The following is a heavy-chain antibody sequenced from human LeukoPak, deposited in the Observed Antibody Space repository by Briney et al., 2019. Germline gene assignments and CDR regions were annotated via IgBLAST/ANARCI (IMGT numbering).Heavy chain of an antibody. Sequence: GGSLRLSCAASGFTFSSYGMHWVRQAPGKGLEWVAFIRYDGSNKYYADSVKGRFTISRDNSKNTLYLQMNSLRAEDTAVYYCAKDDIKARLRCQLWGRGTLVTVSS. CDR2: IRYDGSNK. CDR1: GFTFSSYG. CDR3: AKDDIKARLRCQL. J-gene: IGHJ4*02. D-gene: IGHD4/OR15-4a*01. V-gene: IGHV3-30*02.